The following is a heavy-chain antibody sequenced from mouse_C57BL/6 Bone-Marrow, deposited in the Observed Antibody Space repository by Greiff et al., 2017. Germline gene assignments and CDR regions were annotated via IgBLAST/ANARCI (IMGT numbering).Heavy chain of an antibody. V-gene: IGHV1-15*01. D-gene: IGHD1-1*01. Sequence: QVQLQQSGAELVRPGASVTLSCTASGYTFTDYEMHWVQQTPVHGLEWIGAIDPETGGTAYTQKFKGKAILTADKSSSTACMELRSLTSEDSAVYYCTTLITTVVADWGQGTLVTVSA. CDR3: TTLITTVVAD. CDR2: IDPETGGT. CDR1: GYTFTDYE. J-gene: IGHJ3*01.